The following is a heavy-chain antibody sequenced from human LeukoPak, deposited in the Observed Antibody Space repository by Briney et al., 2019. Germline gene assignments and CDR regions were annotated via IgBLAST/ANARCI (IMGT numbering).Heavy chain of an antibody. CDR2: IYTSGST. D-gene: IGHD3-9*01. CDR3: ARARPSYDIMTGYYFDPFSWAFDM. CDR1: GGSISSYY. Sequence: SETLSLTCTVSGGSISSYYWSWIRQPAGKGLEWIGRIYTSGSTNYNPSLKSRVTMSVDTSKNPFSLKLSSVTAADTAVYYCARARPSYDIMTGYYFDPFSWAFDMGGQGTMVTVSS. J-gene: IGHJ3*02. V-gene: IGHV4-4*07.